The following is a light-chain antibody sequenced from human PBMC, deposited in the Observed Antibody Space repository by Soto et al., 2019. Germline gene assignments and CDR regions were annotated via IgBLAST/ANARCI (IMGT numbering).Light chain of an antibody. CDR3: SSYTSSGSRV. CDR2: DVS. V-gene: IGLV2-14*01. J-gene: IGLJ2*01. Sequence: QSVLTQPASVSGSPGQSIATSCTGTNSDVGGYNYVSWYQQHPGKAPKLMIYDVSNRPSGVSDRFSGSKSGNTASLTISGLQAEDEADYYCSSYTSSGSRVFGGGTKLTVL. CDR1: NSDVGGYNY.